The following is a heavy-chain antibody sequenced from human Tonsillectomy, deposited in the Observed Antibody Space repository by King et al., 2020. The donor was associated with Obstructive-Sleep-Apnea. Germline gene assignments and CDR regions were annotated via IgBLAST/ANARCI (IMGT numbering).Heavy chain of an antibody. Sequence: QLVQSGAEVKKPGESLRISCKGSGYSFTSYWISWGRQMPGKGLEGMVRIDTSDSYTHYSPSFPGHVTLSPDKSISTAYLQWSSLKASDTAMYYCATEGDYYGSGSYSDWGQGTLVTVSS. J-gene: IGHJ4*02. CDR1: GYSFTSYW. CDR3: ATEGDYYGSGSYSD. CDR2: IDTSDSYT. D-gene: IGHD3-10*01. V-gene: IGHV5-10-1*01.